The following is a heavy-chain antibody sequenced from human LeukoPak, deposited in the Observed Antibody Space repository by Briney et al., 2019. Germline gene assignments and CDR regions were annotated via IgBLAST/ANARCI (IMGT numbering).Heavy chain of an antibody. J-gene: IGHJ5*02. CDR3: ARGYVLLWFGAKNWFDP. CDR2: ISYDGSNK. CDR1: GFTFSSYA. V-gene: IGHV3-30*04. D-gene: IGHD3-10*01. Sequence: PGGSLRLSCAASGFTFSSYAMHWVRQAPGKGLEWVAVISYDGSNKYYADSVKGRFTISRDNSKNTLYLQMNSLRAEDTAVYYCARGYVLLWFGAKNWFDPWGQGTLVTVSS.